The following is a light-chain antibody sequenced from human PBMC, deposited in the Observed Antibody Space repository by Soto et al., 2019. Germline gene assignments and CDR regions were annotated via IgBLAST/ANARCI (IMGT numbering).Light chain of an antibody. V-gene: IGKV1-12*01. CDR1: QSISSW. CDR2: AAS. CDR3: QQANSFPLS. J-gene: IGKJ4*01. Sequence: DVRMTQSPSTLSASVGDRDTITCRASQSISSWLAWYQQKPGKAPKLLIYAASSLQGGAPSRFTGSGSGTDFTLTITGLQPDDVATYYCQQANSFPLSFGGGTKVDIK.